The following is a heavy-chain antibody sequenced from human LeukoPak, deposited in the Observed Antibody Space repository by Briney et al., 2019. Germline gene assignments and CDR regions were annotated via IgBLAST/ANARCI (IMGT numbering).Heavy chain of an antibody. D-gene: IGHD1-26*01. CDR1: GASISGGTYY. V-gene: IGHV4-39*01. CDR2: IYYTGST. CDR3: ARRGGSGRAFDY. J-gene: IGHJ4*02. Sequence: SETLSLTCSVSGASISGGTYYWGWIRQPPGKGLEWIGSIYYTGSTYDNPSLKSRVTISVDTSKNQFSLKLSSVTAADTAMYYCARRGGSGRAFDYWGQGTLVTVSS.